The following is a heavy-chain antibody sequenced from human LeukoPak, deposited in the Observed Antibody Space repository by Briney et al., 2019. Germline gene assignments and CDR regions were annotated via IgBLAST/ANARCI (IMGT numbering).Heavy chain of an antibody. D-gene: IGHD6-6*01. CDR2: TYYSGST. CDR1: GGSISSYY. CDR3: ARRIAAGWFDP. V-gene: IGHV4-59*01. J-gene: IGHJ5*02. Sequence: SETLSLTCTVSGGSISSYYWSWIRQPPGKGLEWIGYTYYSGSTNYNPSLKSRVTISVDTSKNQFSLKLSSVTAADTAVYYCARRIAAGWFDPWGQGTLVTVSS.